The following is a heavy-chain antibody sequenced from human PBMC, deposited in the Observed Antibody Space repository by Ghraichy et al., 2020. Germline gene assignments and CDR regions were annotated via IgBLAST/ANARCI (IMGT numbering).Heavy chain of an antibody. V-gene: IGHV3-53*01. D-gene: IGHD3-10*01. Sequence: GGSLRLSCAASGFTVSSNYMSWVRQAPGKGLEWVSVIYSGGSTYYADSVKGRFTISRDNSKNTLYLQMNSWKAEDTAVYYCARLYGSGTGYFDYWGQGTLVTVSS. CDR2: IYSGGST. CDR3: ARLYGSGTGYFDY. J-gene: IGHJ4*02. CDR1: GFTVSSNY.